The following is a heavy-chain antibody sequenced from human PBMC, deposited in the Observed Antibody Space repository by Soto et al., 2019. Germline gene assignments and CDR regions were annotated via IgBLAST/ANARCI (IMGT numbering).Heavy chain of an antibody. CDR1: GFTFSSYA. Sequence: LSLTCAASGFTFSSYAMHWVRQAPGKGLEWVAVISYDGSNKYYADSVKGRFTISRDNSKNTLYLQMNSLRAEDTAVYYCARFDTYSSSSGRDLFDYWGQGTLVTVSS. CDR2: ISYDGSNK. V-gene: IGHV3-30-3*01. D-gene: IGHD6-6*01. CDR3: ARFDTYSSSSGRDLFDY. J-gene: IGHJ4*02.